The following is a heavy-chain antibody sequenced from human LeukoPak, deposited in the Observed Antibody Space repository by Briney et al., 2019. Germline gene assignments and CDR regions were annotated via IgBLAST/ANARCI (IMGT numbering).Heavy chain of an antibody. V-gene: IGHV3-53*01. J-gene: IGHJ4*02. Sequence: PGGSLRLSCAASGFTVSNNYMSWVRQAPGKELEWVSIIYSGGNTYYADSVKGRFTISRDNSMNTLYLQMNSLRAEDTAVYYCARGPPYYYGDWGQGTLVTVSS. D-gene: IGHD3-10*01. CDR2: IYSGGNT. CDR3: ARGPPYYYGD. CDR1: GFTVSNNY.